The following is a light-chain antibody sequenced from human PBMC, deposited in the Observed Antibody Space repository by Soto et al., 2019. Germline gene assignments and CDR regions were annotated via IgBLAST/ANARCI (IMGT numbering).Light chain of an antibody. J-gene: IGKJ2*01. CDR3: HQYYSYST. Sequence: DIQMTQSPSSLSASVGDRVTITCRASQSISSYLNWYQQKPGKAPKLLIYAASSLQSGVPSRFSGSGSGTEFTLTITSLQPEDFATYFCHQYYSYSTFGQGTKL. V-gene: IGKV1-39*01. CDR1: QSISSY. CDR2: AAS.